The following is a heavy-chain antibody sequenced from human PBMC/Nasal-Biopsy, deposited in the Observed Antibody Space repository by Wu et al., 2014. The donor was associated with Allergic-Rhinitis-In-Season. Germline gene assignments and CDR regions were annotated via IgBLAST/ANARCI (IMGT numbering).Heavy chain of an antibody. CDR2: IYYTGNT. V-gene: IGHV4-39*07. Sequence: TLSLTCTVSGGSISSNSYYWGWIRQPPGKGLEWIGSIYYTGNTYYNPSLKSRVTISIDTSKNQFSLKLTSVTAADTAVYYCATVVGARGNWFDPWGQGILVTVSP. D-gene: IGHD1-26*01. CDR3: ATVVGARGNWFDP. CDR1: GGSISSNSYY. J-gene: IGHJ5*02.